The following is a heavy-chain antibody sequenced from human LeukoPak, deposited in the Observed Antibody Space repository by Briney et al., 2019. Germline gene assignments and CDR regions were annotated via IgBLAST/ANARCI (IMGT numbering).Heavy chain of an antibody. CDR1: GGSFSGYY. V-gene: IGHV4-34*01. CDR2: INHSGST. Sequence: SETLSLTCAVYGGSFSGYYWSWIRQPPGKGLEWIGEINHSGSTNYNPSLKSRVTISVDTSKNQFSLKLSSVTAADTAVYYCASRELDYYGSGSYRDYWGQGTLVTVSS. D-gene: IGHD3-10*01. CDR3: ASRELDYYGSGSYRDY. J-gene: IGHJ4*02.